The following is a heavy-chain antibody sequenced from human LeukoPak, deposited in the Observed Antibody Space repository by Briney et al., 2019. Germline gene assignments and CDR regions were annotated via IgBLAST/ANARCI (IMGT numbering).Heavy chain of an antibody. J-gene: IGHJ4*02. CDR3: ARTTPNWGIFDY. CDR1: GGSISSGGYY. Sequence: TSETLSLTCTVSGGSISSGGYYWSWIRQHPGKGLEWIGYIYYSGSTYYNPSLKSRVTISVDTSKNQFSLKLSSVTAADTAVYYCARTTPNWGIFDYWGQGTLVTVSS. CDR2: IYYSGST. D-gene: IGHD3-16*01. V-gene: IGHV4-31*03.